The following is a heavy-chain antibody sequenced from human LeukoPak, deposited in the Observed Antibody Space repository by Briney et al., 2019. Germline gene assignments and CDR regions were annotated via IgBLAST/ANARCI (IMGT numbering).Heavy chain of an antibody. J-gene: IGHJ3*02. V-gene: IGHV3-53*01. D-gene: IGHD1-26*01. CDR3: ARDLLRSDAFGI. CDR1: GFTVSSNY. CDR2: IYSGGGT. Sequence: VGSLRLSCAASGFTVSSNYMSWVRQAPGKGLEWVSVIYSGGGTYYADSVKGRFTISRDNSKNTLYLQMNSLRAEDTAVYYCARDLLRSDAFGIWGQGTMVTVSS.